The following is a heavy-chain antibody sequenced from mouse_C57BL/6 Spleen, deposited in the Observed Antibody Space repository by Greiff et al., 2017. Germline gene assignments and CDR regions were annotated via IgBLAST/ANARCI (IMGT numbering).Heavy chain of an antibody. CDR1: GFTFSDYG. D-gene: IGHD1-1*01. J-gene: IGHJ4*01. CDR2: ISSGSSTI. Sequence: EVQVVESGGGLVKPGGSLKLSCAASGFTFSDYGMHWVRQAPEKGLEWVAYISSGSSTIYYADTVKGRFTISRDNAKNTLFLQMSSLRSEDTAMYYCARRYYYGSSPSYYAMDYWGQGTSVTVSS. V-gene: IGHV5-17*01. CDR3: ARRYYYGSSPSYYAMDY.